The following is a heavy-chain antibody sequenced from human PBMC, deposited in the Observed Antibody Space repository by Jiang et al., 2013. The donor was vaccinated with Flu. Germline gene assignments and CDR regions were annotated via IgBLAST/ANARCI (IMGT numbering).Heavy chain of an antibody. J-gene: IGHJ5*02. V-gene: IGHV4-59*08. D-gene: IGHD5-18*01. CDR3: ARLHADTAMVTGDWFDP. Sequence: LLKPSETLSLTCTVSGGSISSYYWSWIRQPPGKGLEWIGYIYYSGSTNYNPSLKSRVTISVDTSKNQFSLKLSSVTAADTAVYYCARLHADTAMVTGDWFDPWGQGTLVTVSS. CDR2: IYYSGST. CDR1: GGSISSYY.